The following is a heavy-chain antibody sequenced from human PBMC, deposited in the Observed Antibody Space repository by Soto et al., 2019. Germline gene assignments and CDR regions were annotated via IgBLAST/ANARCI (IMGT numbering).Heavy chain of an antibody. D-gene: IGHD1-26*01. V-gene: IGHV4-4*02. Sequence: SETLSLTCAVSGGSISSSNWWSWVRQPPGKGREWIGEIYHSGSTNYNPSLKSRVTISVDKSKNQFSLKLSSVTAADTAVYYCAIDDVAGREVGASPNDAFDIWGRGTMVTVSS. CDR2: IYHSGST. CDR3: AIDDVAGREVGASPNDAFDI. CDR1: GGSISSSNW. J-gene: IGHJ3*02.